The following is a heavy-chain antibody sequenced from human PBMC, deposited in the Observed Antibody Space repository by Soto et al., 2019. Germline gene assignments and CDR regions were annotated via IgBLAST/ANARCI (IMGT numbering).Heavy chain of an antibody. D-gene: IGHD5-18*01. J-gene: IGHJ6*03. CDR3: ARLGYSYGSLYYMDV. V-gene: IGHV4-39*01. CDR2: IYYSGST. Sequence: SETLSLTCTVSGGSISSSSYYWGWIRQPPGKGLEWIGSIYYSGSTYYNPSLKSRVTISGDTSKNQFSLKLSSVTAADTAVYYCARLGYSYGSLYYMDVWGKGTTVTVSS. CDR1: GGSISSSSYY.